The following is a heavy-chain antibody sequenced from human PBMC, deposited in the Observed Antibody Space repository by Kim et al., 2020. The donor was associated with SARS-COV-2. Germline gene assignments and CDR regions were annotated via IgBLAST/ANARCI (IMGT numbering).Heavy chain of an antibody. V-gene: IGHV3-23*01. Sequence: GGSLRLSCAASGFTFSSYAMSWVRQAPGKGLEWVSAISGSGGSTYYADSVKGRFTISRDNSKNTLYLQMNSLRAEDTAVYYCAKEGEIEELAVAFNIVRYFDYWGQGTLVTVSS. J-gene: IGHJ4*02. D-gene: IGHD6-19*01. CDR1: GFTFSSYA. CDR2: ISGSGGST. CDR3: AKEGEIEELAVAFNIVRYFDY.